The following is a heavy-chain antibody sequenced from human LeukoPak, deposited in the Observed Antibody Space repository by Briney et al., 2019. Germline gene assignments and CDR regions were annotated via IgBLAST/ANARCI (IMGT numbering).Heavy chain of an antibody. D-gene: IGHD3-3*01. CDR1: GGSISSNEYY. V-gene: IGHV4-39*07. CDR2: MYYSGST. Sequence: SETLSLTCNVSGGSISSNEYYWGWIRQPPGKWLEWIANMYYSGSTYYNPSLKSRVTISVATSKTQFSLKLSSVTAADTAVYYCARGPNFWSGYWKKYYFDYWGQGTLVTVSS. J-gene: IGHJ4*02. CDR3: ARGPNFWSGYWKKYYFDY.